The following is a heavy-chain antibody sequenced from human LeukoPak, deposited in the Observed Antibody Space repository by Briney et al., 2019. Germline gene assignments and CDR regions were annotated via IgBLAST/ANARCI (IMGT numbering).Heavy chain of an antibody. CDR2: IYYTGST. V-gene: IGHV4-39*01. CDR1: GGSISGTSYF. Sequence: PSETLSLTCTVSGGSISGTSYFWGWIRQPPGKGLEWIGSIYYTGSTYYNPSLKSRVTISVDTSKNQLSLKLNSVTAADTAIYYCARPLTRGGSHYVWGQGILVTVSS. J-gene: IGHJ4*02. CDR3: ARPLTRGGSHYV. D-gene: IGHD1-26*01.